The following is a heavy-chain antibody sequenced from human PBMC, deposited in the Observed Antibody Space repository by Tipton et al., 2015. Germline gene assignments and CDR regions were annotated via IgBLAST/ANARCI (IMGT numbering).Heavy chain of an antibody. V-gene: IGHV3-23*01. CDR3: VGNYGDFPPDAFDI. D-gene: IGHD4-17*01. CDR2: VSGSGDSA. J-gene: IGHJ3*02. CDR1: GFTFSSYA. Sequence: GSLRLSCAASGFTFSSYAMSWVRQAPGKGLEWVSTVSGSGDSAYYADSMKGRFTISRDNSKNTLYLQMDSLRAEDTAVYYCVGNYGDFPPDAFDIWGQGTMVTVSS.